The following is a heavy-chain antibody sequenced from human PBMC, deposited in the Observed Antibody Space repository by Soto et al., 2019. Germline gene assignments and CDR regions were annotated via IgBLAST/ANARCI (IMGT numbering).Heavy chain of an antibody. Sequence: EVQLLXSGGDLVQPGGSLXLSCAGFGFIFSDYAMSWVRQTPGRGLEWLSTISGDSAGRFYSDSVKGRFXXSXXXXXXXXXXXXXXXXXXXXXIXYCVKXXGFXNARXXDFWGQGVLVSV. V-gene: IGHV3-23*01. J-gene: IGHJ4*02. D-gene: IGHD2-8*02. CDR1: GFIFSDYA. CDR2: ISGDSAGR. CDR3: VKXXGFXNARXXDF.